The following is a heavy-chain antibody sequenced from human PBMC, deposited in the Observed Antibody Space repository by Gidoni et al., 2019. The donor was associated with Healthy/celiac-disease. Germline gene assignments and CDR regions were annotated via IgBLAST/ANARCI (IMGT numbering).Heavy chain of an antibody. Sequence: QVQLVQSGAEVKTPGSSLKVSCKASVGTFSSYAISWVRQAPGQGLEWMGGIIPIFGTANYAQKFQGRVTINADKSTSTAYRELSSLRSEDTAVYYCASGWVDIVVVPAATFDYWGQGTLVTVSS. J-gene: IGHJ4*02. V-gene: IGHV1-69*06. CDR3: ASGWVDIVVVPAATFDY. CDR1: VGTFSSYA. D-gene: IGHD2-2*01. CDR2: IIPIFGTA.